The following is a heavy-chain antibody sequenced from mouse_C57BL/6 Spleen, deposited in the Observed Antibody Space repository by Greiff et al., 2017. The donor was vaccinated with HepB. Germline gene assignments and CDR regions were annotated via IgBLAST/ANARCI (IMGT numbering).Heavy chain of an antibody. V-gene: IGHV1-15*01. CDR1: GYTFTDYE. J-gene: IGHJ3*01. CDR3: TRSRGGYCFAY. Sequence: VQLQQSGAELVRPGASVTLSCKASGYTFTDYEMHWVKQTPVHGLEWIGAIDPEIGGTAYNQKFKGKAILTADKSSSTAYMELRSLTSEDSAVYYYTRSRGGYCFAYWGQGTLVTVSA. CDR2: IDPEIGGT. D-gene: IGHD1-1*02.